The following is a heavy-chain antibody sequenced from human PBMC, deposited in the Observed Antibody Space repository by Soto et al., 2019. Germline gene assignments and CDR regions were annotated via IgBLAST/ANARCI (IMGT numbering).Heavy chain of an antibody. Sequence: SETLSLTCTVSGGSISSSSYYWGWIRQPPGKGLEWIGSIYYSGSTYYNPSLKSRVTISVDTSKNQFSLKLSSVTAADTAVYYCARDSAVVVAATYYYYGMDVWGQGTTVTVS. CDR1: GGSISSSSYY. CDR2: IYYSGST. D-gene: IGHD2-15*01. CDR3: ARDSAVVVAATYYYYGMDV. V-gene: IGHV4-39*07. J-gene: IGHJ6*02.